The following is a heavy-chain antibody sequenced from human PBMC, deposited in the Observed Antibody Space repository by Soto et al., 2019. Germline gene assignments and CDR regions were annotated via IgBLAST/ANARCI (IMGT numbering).Heavy chain of an antibody. D-gene: IGHD4-17*01. CDR3: ARATVTTRYFDL. V-gene: IGHV4-59*01. J-gene: IGHJ2*01. CDR2: IYYSGST. CDR1: GGSISSYY. Sequence: QVQLQESGPGRVKPSETLSLTCTGSGGSISSYYWSWIRQPPGKGLEWIGYIYYSGSTNYNPSLKSRVTISGDTSKNPFSLKLSSVTAADTAVYYCARATVTTRYFDLWGRGTLVTVSS.